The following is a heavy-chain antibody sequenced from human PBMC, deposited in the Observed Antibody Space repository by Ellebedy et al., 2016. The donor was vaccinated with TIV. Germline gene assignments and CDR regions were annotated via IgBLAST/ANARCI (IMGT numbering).Heavy chain of an antibody. CDR3: TREALVTFDF. CDR1: GFTFSSYP. Sequence: GGSLRLSCAASGFTFSSYPMHWVRQAPGEGLDWVALISFDGSYKYYADSVKGRFTISRDNAKNSLYLQMNSLRAEDTAVYYCTREALVTFDFWGQGSLVTVSS. D-gene: IGHD4-23*01. CDR2: ISFDGSYK. J-gene: IGHJ4*02. V-gene: IGHV3-30*04.